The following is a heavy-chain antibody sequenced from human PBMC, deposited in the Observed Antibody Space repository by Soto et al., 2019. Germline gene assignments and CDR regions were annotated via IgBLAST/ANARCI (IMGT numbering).Heavy chain of an antibody. V-gene: IGHV3-74*01. J-gene: IGHJ4*02. Sequence: EVQLVESGGNVLQPGGSLRLSCAASGFISSSYWMHWVRQAPGKGLVWVSRINRDGSRTDYADSVKGRFAVSRDNAKNTVLLQMNSLRADDTAVNYCARGVNGYYYVDYWGPGTLVTVSS. D-gene: IGHD2-8*01. CDR2: INRDGSRT. CDR3: ARGVNGYYYVDY. CDR1: GFISSSYW.